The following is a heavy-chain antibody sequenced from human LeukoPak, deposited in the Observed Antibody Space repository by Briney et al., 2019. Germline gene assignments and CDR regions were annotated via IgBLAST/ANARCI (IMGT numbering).Heavy chain of an antibody. CDR1: GSRFTSYW. J-gene: IGHJ4*02. Sequence: GASLKISYKGSGSRFTSYWISWVRQMPGKGLEWMGRIDPSDSYTNYSPSFQGHVTISADKSISTAYLQWSSLKASDTAMYYCARRAGVGPNFDYWGQGTLVTVSS. CDR2: IDPSDSYT. D-gene: IGHD1-26*01. V-gene: IGHV5-10-1*01. CDR3: ARRAGVGPNFDY.